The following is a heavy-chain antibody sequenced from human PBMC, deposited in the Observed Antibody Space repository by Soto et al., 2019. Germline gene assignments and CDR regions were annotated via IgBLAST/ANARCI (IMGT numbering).Heavy chain of an antibody. J-gene: IGHJ4*02. Sequence: GGSLRLSCAASGFTFSSYAMSWVRQAPGKGLEWVSAISGSGGSTYYADSVKGRFTISRDNSKNTLYLQMNSPRAEDTAVYYCAKEEERYCSGGSCYSLSPYYFDYWGQGTLVTVSS. CDR2: ISGSGGST. CDR1: GFTFSSYA. V-gene: IGHV3-23*01. CDR3: AKEEERYCSGGSCYSLSPYYFDY. D-gene: IGHD2-15*01.